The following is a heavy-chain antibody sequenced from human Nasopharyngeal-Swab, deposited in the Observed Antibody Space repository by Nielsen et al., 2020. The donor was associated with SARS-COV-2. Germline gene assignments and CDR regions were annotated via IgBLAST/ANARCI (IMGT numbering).Heavy chain of an antibody. Sequence: GEPLKMSCAASGFTFSSYAMHWVRQASGKGLVRVAVISYDGSNKYYADSVKARFTISRDNSKNTLYLQMNSLRAEDTAVYYCARERVAWIVVVVAGREFDPWGQGTLVTVSS. V-gene: IGHV3-30-3*01. CDR2: ISYDGSNK. CDR1: GFTFSSYA. J-gene: IGHJ5*02. CDR3: ARERVAWIVVVVAGREFDP. D-gene: IGHD2-15*01.